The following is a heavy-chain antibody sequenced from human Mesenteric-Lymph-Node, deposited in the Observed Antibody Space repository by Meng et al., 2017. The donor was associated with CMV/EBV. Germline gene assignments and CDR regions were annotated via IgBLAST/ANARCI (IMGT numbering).Heavy chain of an antibody. D-gene: IGHD3-10*01. CDR2: TYYSGIT. Sequence: ASISSSSNYWGWGRRPPGKGLEWLGSTYYSGITYYNQSLTSRVTISLDTSKNQVSLKLSSVTAADTAVYYCARLASSAGYYPEYFHDWGQGTLVTVSS. V-gene: IGHV4-39*01. CDR1: ASISSSSNY. J-gene: IGHJ1*01. CDR3: ARLASSAGYYPEYFHD.